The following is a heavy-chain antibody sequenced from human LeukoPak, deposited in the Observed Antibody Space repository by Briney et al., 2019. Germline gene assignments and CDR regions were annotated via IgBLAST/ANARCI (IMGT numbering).Heavy chain of an antibody. J-gene: IGHJ4*02. CDR1: GFTFSSYW. D-gene: IGHD4-23*01. CDR2: IASDGSST. V-gene: IGHV3-74*01. CDR3: TRGRPHGNDY. Sequence: GGSLRLSCAASGFTFSSYWMNWVRQAPGKGLVWVSRIASDGSSTTYADSVKGRFSISRDNAKNTLYLQMNSLRVEDTAVYYCTRGRPHGNDYWGQGTLVTVSS.